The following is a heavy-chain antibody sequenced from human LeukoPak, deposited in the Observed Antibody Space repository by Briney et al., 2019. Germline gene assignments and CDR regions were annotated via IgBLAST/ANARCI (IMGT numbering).Heavy chain of an antibody. D-gene: IGHD3-10*01. CDR2: IIPILGIV. Sequence: ASVKVSCKASGGTFSSYAISWVRQAPGQGLEWMGRIIPILGIVNYAQKFQGRVTITADKSTSTAYVELSSLRSEDTAVYYCARDSANPQYYYGSGSYYPLDYWGQGTLVTVSS. V-gene: IGHV1-69*04. CDR1: GGTFSSYA. CDR3: ARDSANPQYYYGSGSYYPLDY. J-gene: IGHJ4*02.